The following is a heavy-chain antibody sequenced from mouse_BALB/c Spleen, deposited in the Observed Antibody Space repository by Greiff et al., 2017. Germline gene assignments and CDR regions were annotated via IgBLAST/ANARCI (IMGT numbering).Heavy chain of an antibody. D-gene: IGHD2-4*01. J-gene: IGHJ3*01. Sequence: QVQLQQSGAELVRPGASVTLSCKASGYTFTDYEMHWVKQTPVHGLEWIGAIDPETGGTAYNQKFKGKATLTADKSSSTAYMELRSLTSEDSAVYYCTREGGSTMIISWFAYWGQGTLVTVSA. V-gene: IGHV1-15*01. CDR1: GYTFTDYE. CDR2: IDPETGGT. CDR3: TREGGSTMIISWFAY.